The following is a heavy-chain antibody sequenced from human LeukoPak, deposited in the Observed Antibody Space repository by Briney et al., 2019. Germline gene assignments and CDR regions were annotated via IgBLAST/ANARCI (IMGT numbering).Heavy chain of an antibody. D-gene: IGHD1-1*01. V-gene: IGHV4-31*03. CDR1: GGSISSGRYS. J-gene: IGHJ6*03. Sequence: SETLSLTCTVSGGSISSGRYSWSWIRQPPGTGLEWIGYISYTGHTNSSPSLKSRVSISGATSKSQFSLKLSSVTAADTAVYYCARTYNLHGGFYMDVWGKGTTVIVS. CDR2: ISYTGHT. CDR3: ARTYNLHGGFYMDV.